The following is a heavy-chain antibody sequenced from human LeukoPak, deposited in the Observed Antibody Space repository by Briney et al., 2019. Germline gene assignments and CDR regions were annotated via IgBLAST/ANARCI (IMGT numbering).Heavy chain of an antibody. D-gene: IGHD2-2*02. J-gene: IGHJ3*02. CDR2: ISSSGSTI. CDR3: AREGDCSSTSCYRGDAFDI. Sequence: GGSLRLSCAASGFIFSSYWMSWVRQAPGKGLEWVSYISSSGSTIYYADSVKGRFTISRDNAKNSLYLQMNILRDEDTAVYYCAREGDCSSTSCYRGDAFDIWGKGTMVTVSS. CDR1: GFIFSSYW. V-gene: IGHV3-48*02.